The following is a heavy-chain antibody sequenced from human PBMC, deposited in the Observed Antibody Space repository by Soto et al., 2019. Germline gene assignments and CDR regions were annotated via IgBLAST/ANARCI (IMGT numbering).Heavy chain of an antibody. J-gene: IGHJ6*02. Sequence: GGSLRLSCAASGFTFSSYDMHWVRQAQGKGLEWVAVIWYDGSNKYYSDSVKGRFTISRDNGKNSLFLQMNSLRDEDTAVYYCARVVVVIPPGYYYAMDVWGQGTTVTVSS. V-gene: IGHV3-33*01. CDR3: ARVVVVIPPGYYYAMDV. CDR1: GFTFSSYD. D-gene: IGHD3-22*01. CDR2: IWYDGSNK.